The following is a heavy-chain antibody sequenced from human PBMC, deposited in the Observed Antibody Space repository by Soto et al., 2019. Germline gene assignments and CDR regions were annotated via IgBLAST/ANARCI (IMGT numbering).Heavy chain of an antibody. CDR2: INRSGST. CDR3: ARGSSSGWANRTANFDY. Sequence: SQTLCLTCAVYGGTFIGYCWSWIRQTKGKGLEWIGEINRSGSTNYNPSLKGRVTISVDTSKTQFSLKLSSVTAADTAVYYCARGSSSGWANRTANFDYWGQGTLVTVSS. CDR1: GGTFIGYC. V-gene: IGHV4-34*01. D-gene: IGHD6-19*01. J-gene: IGHJ4*02.